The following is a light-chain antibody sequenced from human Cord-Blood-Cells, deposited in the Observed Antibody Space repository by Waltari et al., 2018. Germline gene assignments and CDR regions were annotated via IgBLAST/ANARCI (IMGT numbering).Light chain of an antibody. CDR2: DVS. CDR3: SSYTSSSTLYV. V-gene: IGLV2-14*01. J-gene: IGLJ1*01. Sequence: QSALTQPASVSGSPGQPITISCTGTSSDVGGYNYVSWYQQHPVKAPKLMIYDVSNRPSGVSNRFSGSKSGNTASLTISGLQAEDEADYYCSSYTSSSTLYVFGTGTKVTVL. CDR1: SSDVGGYNY.